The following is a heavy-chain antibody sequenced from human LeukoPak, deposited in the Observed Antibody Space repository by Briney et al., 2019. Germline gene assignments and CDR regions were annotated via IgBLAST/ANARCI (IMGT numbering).Heavy chain of an antibody. D-gene: IGHD2-21*01. CDR1: GFSFSSHW. Sequence: GGSLRLSCAASGFSFSSHWVHWVRQAPGKGLVWVSRISADGSYTSNVDSVKGRFTISRDNVNNMLYLHMNSLRAEDTAVYYCASFGISWRSSYWGQGTLVTVSS. CDR2: ISADGSYT. CDR3: ASFGISWRSSY. V-gene: IGHV3-74*01. J-gene: IGHJ4*02.